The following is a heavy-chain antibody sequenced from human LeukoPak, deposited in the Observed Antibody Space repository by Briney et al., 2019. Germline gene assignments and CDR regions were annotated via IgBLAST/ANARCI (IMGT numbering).Heavy chain of an antibody. CDR3: ARGAGSSRSGLIDY. V-gene: IGHV3-74*01. CDR2: INGDGSNT. Sequence: GGSLRLSCAASRFTFSSYWMHWVRQAPGKGLVWVSRINGDGSNTGYADSVKGRFTISRDNAKNTLYLQMNSLSAEDTAVYYCARGAGSSRSGLIDYWGQGTLVTVSS. D-gene: IGHD6-13*01. CDR1: RFTFSSYW. J-gene: IGHJ4*02.